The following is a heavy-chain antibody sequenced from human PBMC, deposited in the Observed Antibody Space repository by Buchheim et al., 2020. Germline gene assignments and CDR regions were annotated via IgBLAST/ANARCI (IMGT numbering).Heavy chain of an antibody. D-gene: IGHD5-24*01. CDR2: IRYSWTT. CDR1: GGSISNSAYF. V-gene: IGHV4-39*07. Sequence: QLQLQESGPGLVKPSETLSLTCTVSGGSISNSAYFWGWIRQPPGKGPEWIATIRYSWTTSFNPSLQNRVPISLDTSKNQFSLTLRSVTAADTALYYCARENRDGYRNGVDVWGQGTT. J-gene: IGHJ6*02. CDR3: ARENRDGYRNGVDV.